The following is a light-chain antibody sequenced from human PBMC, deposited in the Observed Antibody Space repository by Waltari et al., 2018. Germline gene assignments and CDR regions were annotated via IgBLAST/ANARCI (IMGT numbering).Light chain of an antibody. CDR2: DAS. J-gene: IGKJ1*01. CDR3: QQRSNWPRT. CDR1: QSVSSY. Sequence: EIVLTQSPATLSLSPGERATLSCRASQSVSSYLAWYQQKPGQAPRLLIYDASNRATDIAGRFSGSGSGTDFTLTISSLEPEDFAVYYCQQRSNWPRTFGQGTKVEIK. V-gene: IGKV3-11*01.